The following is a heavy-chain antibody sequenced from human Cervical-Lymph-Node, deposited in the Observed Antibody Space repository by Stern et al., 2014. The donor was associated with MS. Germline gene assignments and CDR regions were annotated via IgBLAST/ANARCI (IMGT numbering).Heavy chain of an antibody. CDR2: SHYTGGT. J-gene: IGHJ4*02. Sequence: QVQLVQSGPGLVKPSATLSLTCTVSGGSIGSYYWSWIRQPPGKGLEWIGYSHYTGGTTQNPPLQSRVPSSVDLSKHQSSPTLRSVTAADTAVYYCARGRGMATIPFDQWGQGAPVTVSS. CDR3: ARGRGMATIPFDQ. D-gene: IGHD5-24*01. V-gene: IGHV4-59*01. CDR1: GGSIGSYY.